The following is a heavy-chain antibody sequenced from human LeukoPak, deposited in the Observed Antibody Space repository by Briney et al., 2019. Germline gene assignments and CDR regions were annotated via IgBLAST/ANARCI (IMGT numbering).Heavy chain of an antibody. CDR3: ARPGLYYYDSSGSRSWFDP. D-gene: IGHD3-22*01. J-gene: IGHJ5*02. Sequence: SETLSLTCTVSGGSISSSSYYWGWLRQPPGKGLEWIGSIYYSGSTYYNPSLKSRVTISVDTSKNQFSLKLSSVTAADTAVYYCARPGLYYYDSSGSRSWFDPWGQGTLVTVSS. CDR2: IYYSGST. V-gene: IGHV4-39*01. CDR1: GGSISSSSYY.